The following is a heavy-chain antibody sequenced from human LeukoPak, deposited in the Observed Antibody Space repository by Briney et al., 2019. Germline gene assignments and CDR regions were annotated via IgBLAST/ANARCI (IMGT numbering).Heavy chain of an antibody. D-gene: IGHD2-15*01. J-gene: IGHJ4*02. CDR3: ARGYCSGGSCYHFES. Sequence: ASVKVSCKTSGYRFSDYYMHWVRQAPGQGLEWMGWVDSNSGGTHYAQKFEGRVTMTRDTSISTAYMELSSLKSDDTAVYYCARGYCSGGSCYHFESWGQGTLVTVSS. CDR2: VDSNSGGT. V-gene: IGHV1-2*02. CDR1: GYRFSDYY.